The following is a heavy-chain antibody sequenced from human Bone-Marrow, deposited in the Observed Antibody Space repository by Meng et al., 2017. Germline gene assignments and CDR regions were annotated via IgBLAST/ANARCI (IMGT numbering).Heavy chain of an antibody. CDR1: GCIISDRY. D-gene: IGHD3-10*01. CDR2: IKQDGGEK. CDR3: AGDSGMVRGVIKHKYYYYGMDV. V-gene: IGHV3-7*01. Sequence: GESLNISWAASGCIISDRYMDWVRQAPGKGLEWVANIKQDGGEKYYVDSVKGRFTISRDNAKNSLYLQMNSLRAEDTAVYYCAGDSGMVRGVIKHKYYYYGMDVWGQGTTVTVSS. J-gene: IGHJ6*02.